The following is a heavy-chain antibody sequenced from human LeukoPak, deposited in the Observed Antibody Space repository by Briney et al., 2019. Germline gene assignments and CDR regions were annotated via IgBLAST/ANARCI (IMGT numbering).Heavy chain of an antibody. D-gene: IGHD2-15*01. Sequence: PGGSLRLSCAASGFTFSSYAMSWVRQTPGKGLEWVSAISGSGGSTYYADSVKGRFTISRDNSKNTLYLQMDSLRAEDTAVYYCAKGDIVVVAAATDYWGQGTLVTVSS. J-gene: IGHJ4*02. V-gene: IGHV3-23*01. CDR2: ISGSGGST. CDR3: AKGDIVVVAAATDY. CDR1: GFTFSSYA.